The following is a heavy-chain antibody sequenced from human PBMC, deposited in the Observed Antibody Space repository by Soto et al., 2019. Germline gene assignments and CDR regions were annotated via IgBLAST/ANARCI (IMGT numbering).Heavy chain of an antibody. D-gene: IGHD1-26*01. Sequence: PGESLKISCKGSGYSFTSYWIGWVRQMPGKGLEWMGIIYPGDSDTTYSPSFQGQVTISADKSFSTAYLQWSSLKASDTAMYYCARPQSGNYYWGAFDLWGQGTLVTVPS. CDR2: IYPGDSDT. J-gene: IGHJ3*01. V-gene: IGHV5-51*01. CDR1: GYSFTSYW. CDR3: ARPQSGNYYWGAFDL.